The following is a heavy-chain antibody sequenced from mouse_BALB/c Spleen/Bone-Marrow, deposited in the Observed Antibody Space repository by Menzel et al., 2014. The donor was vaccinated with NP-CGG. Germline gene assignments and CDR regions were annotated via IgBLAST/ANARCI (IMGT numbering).Heavy chain of an antibody. J-gene: IGHJ3*01. CDR3: ARFFYDYDGPWFAY. CDR1: GYTFXSYT. V-gene: IGHV1-4*01. CDR2: INPSSGYT. Sequence: QVQLQQSGAELARPGASVKMSCKASGYTFXSYTMHWVKQRPGQGLEWIGYINPSSGYTNYNQKFKDKATLTADKSSSTAYMQLSSLTSEDSAVYYCARFFYDYDGPWFAYWGQGTLVTVSA. D-gene: IGHD2-4*01.